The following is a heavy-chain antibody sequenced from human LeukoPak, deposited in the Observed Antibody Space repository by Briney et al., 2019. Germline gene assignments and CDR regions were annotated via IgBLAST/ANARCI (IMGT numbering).Heavy chain of an antibody. CDR3: ARMGWVYSSSVPYYFDY. CDR2: IYPGDSDT. V-gene: IGHV5-51*01. Sequence: GESLKISCKGSGYSFTSYRSGWVRQMPGKGLEWRGIIYPGDSDTRYSPSFQAEVTISANKSISTAYLQWSSLKASDTTMYYCARMGWVYSSSVPYYFDYWGQGTLVTVSS. J-gene: IGHJ4*02. CDR1: GYSFTSYR. D-gene: IGHD6-13*01.